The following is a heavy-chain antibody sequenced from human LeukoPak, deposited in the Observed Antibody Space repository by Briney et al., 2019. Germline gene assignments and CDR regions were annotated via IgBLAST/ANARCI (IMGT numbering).Heavy chain of an antibody. Sequence: PGGSLRLSCAASGFTFSDYYMSWIRQAPGKGLEWVSYISSSSSYTNYADSVKGRFTISRDNAKNSLYLQMNRLRAEDTAVYYCARQVSGSYLVDYWEQGTLVTVYS. D-gene: IGHD1-26*01. J-gene: IGHJ4*02. CDR1: GFTFSDYY. V-gene: IGHV3-11*03. CDR3: ARQVSGSYLVDY. CDR2: ISSSSSYT.